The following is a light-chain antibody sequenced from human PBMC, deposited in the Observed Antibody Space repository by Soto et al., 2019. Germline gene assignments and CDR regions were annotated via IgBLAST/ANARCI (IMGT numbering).Light chain of an antibody. V-gene: IGLV4-60*03. Sequence: QPVLTQSSCASASLGSSVKLTCTLSSGHSTYTIAWHQQQPGKAPRYLMKLERSGSYNKGSGVPDRFSGSSSGADRYLTISNLQTEDEADYYCETWDSNTHTVFGGGTHLSV. CDR1: SGHSTYT. J-gene: IGLJ7*01. CDR3: ETWDSNTHTV. CDR2: LERSGSY.